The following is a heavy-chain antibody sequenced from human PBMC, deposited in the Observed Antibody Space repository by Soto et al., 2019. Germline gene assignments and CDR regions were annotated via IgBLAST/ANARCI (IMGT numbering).Heavy chain of an antibody. CDR2: INHSGST. D-gene: IGHD6-6*01. J-gene: IGHJ6*02. CDR1: GGSFSGYY. Sequence: SETLSLTCAVYGGSFSGYYWSWIRQPPGKGLEWIGEINHSGSTNYNPSLKSRVTISVDTSKNQFSLKLSSVTAADTAVYYCARGLPIAARPYYYGMDVWGQGTTVTVSS. V-gene: IGHV4-34*01. CDR3: ARGLPIAARPYYYGMDV.